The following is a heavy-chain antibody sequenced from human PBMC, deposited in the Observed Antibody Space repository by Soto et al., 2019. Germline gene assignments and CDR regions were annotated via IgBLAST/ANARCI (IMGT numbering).Heavy chain of an antibody. D-gene: IGHD2-2*01. J-gene: IGHJ6*02. V-gene: IGHV4-59*01. CDR3: ARKEYGDGLDV. CDR1: GGSFSGYY. Sequence: PSETLSLTCAVYGGSFSGYYWSWIRQPPGKGLECIGYLSDSGSTDYTPSLNSRVTISVDTSKNQFSLQLSSVTAADTAVYYCARKEYGDGLDVWGQGTTVTVSS. CDR2: LSDSGST.